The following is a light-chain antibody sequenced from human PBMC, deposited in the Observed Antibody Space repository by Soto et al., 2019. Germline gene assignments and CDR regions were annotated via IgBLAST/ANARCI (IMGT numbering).Light chain of an antibody. V-gene: IGKV1-5*01. Sequence: DIQMTHSPSTLSASVGDRIAITCRATQSISSWLAWYQQKPGRAPKLLIYDASSLKSGVPSRFSGSGSETEFTLTISSLQPDDFATYYCHQYNSYPYTFGQGTKVDIK. CDR2: DAS. CDR1: QSISSW. CDR3: HQYNSYPYT. J-gene: IGKJ2*01.